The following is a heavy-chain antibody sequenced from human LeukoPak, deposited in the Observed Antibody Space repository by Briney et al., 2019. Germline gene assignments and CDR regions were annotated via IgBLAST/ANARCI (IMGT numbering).Heavy chain of an antibody. V-gene: IGHV1-46*01. CDR3: TRDESGTRRGWFEY. CDR2: INPSGGST. J-gene: IGHJ5*01. CDR1: GYTFTSFY. Sequence: ASVKVSCKASGYTFTSFYMQWVRQAPGQGLEWMGIINPSGGSTNYAQKFQGRVGMTRDTSTSTVHMELSSLRSDDTAVYYCTRDESGTRRGWFEYWGQGTLVTVSS.